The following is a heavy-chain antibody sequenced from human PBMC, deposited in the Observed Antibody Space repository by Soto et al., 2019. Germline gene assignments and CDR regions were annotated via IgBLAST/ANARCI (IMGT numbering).Heavy chain of an antibody. CDR1: GFVFSSYG. CDR3: AKDWSSGSYPYYFDY. CDR2: ISYDGRNI. Sequence: GGSLRLSCAASGFVFSSYGMHWVRQAPGKGLEWVAIISYDGRNIYYADPVKGRFTISRDNSKNTLYLQMNSLRAEDTAVYYCAKDWSSGSYPYYFDYWGQGTLVTVSS. J-gene: IGHJ4*02. D-gene: IGHD6-19*01. V-gene: IGHV3-30*18.